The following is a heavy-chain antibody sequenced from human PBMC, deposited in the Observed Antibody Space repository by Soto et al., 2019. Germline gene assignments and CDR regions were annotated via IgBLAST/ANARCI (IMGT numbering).Heavy chain of an antibody. CDR2: ISGSGGST. D-gene: IGHD6-13*01. J-gene: IGHJ6*02. V-gene: IGHV3-23*01. CDR3: AKDQLIAAAGYYYYGMDV. Sequence: GGSLRLSCAASGFTFSSYAMSWVRQAPGKGLEWVSAISGSGGSTYYADSVKGRFTISRDNSKNTLYLQMNSLRAEDTAVYYFAKDQLIAAAGYYYYGMDVWGQGTTVTVSS. CDR1: GFTFSSYA.